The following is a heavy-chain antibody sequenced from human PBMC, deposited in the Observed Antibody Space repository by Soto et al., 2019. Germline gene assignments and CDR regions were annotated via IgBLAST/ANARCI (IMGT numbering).Heavy chain of an antibody. CDR2: ISAYNGNT. V-gene: IGHV1-18*04. J-gene: IGHJ4*02. D-gene: IGHD3-10*01. Sequence: QVQLVQSGAEVKKPGASVKVSCKASGYTFTSYGISWVRQAPGQGLEWMGWISAYNGNTNYAQKLQGRVTMTTDTSTSTAYMELRSLRADDTAVYYCAGDIRVRGGPFRPPPYFDYWGQGTLVTGSS. CDR1: GYTFTSYG. CDR3: AGDIRVRGGPFRPPPYFDY.